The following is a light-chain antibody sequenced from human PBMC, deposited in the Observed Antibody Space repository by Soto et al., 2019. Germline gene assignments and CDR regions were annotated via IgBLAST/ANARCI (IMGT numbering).Light chain of an antibody. CDR2: DAT. V-gene: IGKV1-5*01. J-gene: IGKJ2*01. Sequence: DIQMTQSPSTLPASVGDRVTITCRASQIMYTWLAWYQQKPGKAPKLLIYDATTLESGVPSRFSGSGSGTEFTLTISSLQPDDFATYYCQHYNGYFGQGTKLEI. CDR1: QIMYTW. CDR3: QHYNGY.